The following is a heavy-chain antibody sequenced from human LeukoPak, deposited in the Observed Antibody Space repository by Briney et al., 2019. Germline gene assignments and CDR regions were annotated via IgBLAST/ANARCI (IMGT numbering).Heavy chain of an antibody. J-gene: IGHJ4*02. CDR3: ARHSNGWFRELPGRIFDY. CDR1: GGSISSSSYY. V-gene: IGHV4-39*01. Sequence: SETLSLTCTVSGGSISSSSYYWGWIRQPPGKGLEWIGSIYYSGSTYYNPSLKSRVTISVDTSKNQFSLKLSSVTAADTAVYYCARHSNGWFRELPGRIFDYWGQGTLVTVSS. CDR2: IYYSGST. D-gene: IGHD3-10*01.